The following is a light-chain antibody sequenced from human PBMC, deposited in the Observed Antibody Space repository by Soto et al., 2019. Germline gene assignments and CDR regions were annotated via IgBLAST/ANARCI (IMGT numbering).Light chain of an antibody. CDR1: SSNIGAGYD. J-gene: IGLJ1*01. CDR3: QSYDSSLKV. CDR2: GSN. Sequence: QSVLTQPPSVSGAPGQTVKISCTGSSSNIGAGYDVHWYQQLPGTAPKLLIYGSNSRPSGVPDRFSGSKSGTSASLAITGLQAEDEADYYCQSYDSSLKVFGTGTKVTVL. V-gene: IGLV1-40*01.